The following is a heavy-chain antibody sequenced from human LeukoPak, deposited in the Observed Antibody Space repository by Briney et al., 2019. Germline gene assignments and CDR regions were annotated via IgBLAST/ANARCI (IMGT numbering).Heavy chain of an antibody. D-gene: IGHD5-12*01. CDR2: ITTSGGTT. V-gene: IGHV3-11*01. CDR1: GFTFSDYY. CDR3: ARDYGGYGYFDS. Sequence: GGSLRLSCAASGFTFSDYYMSWIRQAPGKGLEWVSYITTSGGTTYYADSVKGRFTISRDNAKNSLYLQMNSLRAEDTAVYYCARDYGGYGYFDSWGQGTLVTVSS. J-gene: IGHJ4*02.